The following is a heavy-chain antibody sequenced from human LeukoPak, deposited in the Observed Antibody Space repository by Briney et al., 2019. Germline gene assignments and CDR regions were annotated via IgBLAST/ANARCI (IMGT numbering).Heavy chain of an antibody. CDR2: IHTSGIT. D-gene: IGHD3-9*01. CDR3: ARGFYDFLTGYYLDV. J-gene: IGHJ6*04. Sequence: SETLSLTCTVSGGSFSSHFWSWIRQPPGRGLEWVGYIHTSGITCYSSSLASRVTISVDTSDNHFSLRLRSVTAADTAVYYCARGFYDFLTGYYLDVWGKGTTVTVSS. CDR1: GGSFSSHF. V-gene: IGHV4-4*09.